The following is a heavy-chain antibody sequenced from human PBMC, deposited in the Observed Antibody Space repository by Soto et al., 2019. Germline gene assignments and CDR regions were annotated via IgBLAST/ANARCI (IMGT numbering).Heavy chain of an antibody. CDR2: IIPIFGTA. D-gene: IGHD3-10*01. CDR3: ARDSVRGANYYYYYGMDV. J-gene: IGHJ6*02. CDR1: GGTFSSYA. Sequence: SVKVSCKASGGTFSSYAISWVRQAPGQGLEWMGGIIPIFGTANYAQKFQGRVTITADESTSTAYMELSSLRSEDTAVYYCARDSVRGANYYYYYGMDVWGQGTTVTVSS. V-gene: IGHV1-69*13.